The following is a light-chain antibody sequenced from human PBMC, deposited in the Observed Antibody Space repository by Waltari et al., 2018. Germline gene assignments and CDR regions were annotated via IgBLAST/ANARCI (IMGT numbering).Light chain of an antibody. V-gene: IGKV1-33*01. CDR3: QQYRYLPPA. CDR1: QDINNF. Sequence: DIQLTQSPSSLSASVGDRVTITCQASQDINNFLNWYQQQPGKAPNLLIYNASHLAGGVPSRFTGSGSGTDFTVTISGLQPDDFATYSCQQYRYLPPAFGEGTKVDIK. J-gene: IGKJ1*01. CDR2: NAS.